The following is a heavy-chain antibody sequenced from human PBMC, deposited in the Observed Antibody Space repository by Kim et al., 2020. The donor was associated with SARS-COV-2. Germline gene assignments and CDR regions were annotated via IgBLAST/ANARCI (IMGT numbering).Heavy chain of an antibody. CDR1: GGSISSGGYY. J-gene: IGHJ5*02. CDR3: ARVAYDFWSGSGGWFDP. V-gene: IGHV4-31*03. CDR2: IYYSGST. D-gene: IGHD3-3*01. Sequence: SETLSLTCTVSGGSISSGGYYWSWIRQHPGKGLEWIGYIYYSGSTYYNPSLKSRVTISVDTSKNQFSLKLSSVTAADTAVYYCARVAYDFWSGSGGWFDPWGQGTLVTVSS.